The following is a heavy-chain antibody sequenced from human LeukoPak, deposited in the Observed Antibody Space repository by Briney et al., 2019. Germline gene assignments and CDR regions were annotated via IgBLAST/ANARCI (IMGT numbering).Heavy chain of an antibody. CDR3: ASMLSIAARPVGRFDY. J-gene: IGHJ4*02. Sequence: SETLSLTCSVSGGSTSDSYWSWIRQPPGKRLEWIGDIYYSGSTNYNPSLKSRVTISIDSSKSQFSLRLNSVTAADTAVYYCASMLSIAARPVGRFDYWGQGTLVTVSS. CDR1: GGSTSDSY. V-gene: IGHV4-59*12. D-gene: IGHD6-6*01. CDR2: IYYSGST.